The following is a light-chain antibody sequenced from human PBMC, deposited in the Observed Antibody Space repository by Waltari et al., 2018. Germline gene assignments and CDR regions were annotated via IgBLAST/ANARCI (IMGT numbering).Light chain of an antibody. Sequence: DVQMTQSPSTLSASLGDRVTITCRAGQVIGNSLAWYQHKPGRAPKLLIFRASDLEAGVPSRFSGSGSGTEFALTISSLQPDDFATYYCQQYSSFSGTFGQGTYLDIQ. V-gene: IGKV1-5*03. CDR2: RAS. CDR3: QQYSSFSGT. CDR1: QVIGNS. J-gene: IGKJ2*01.